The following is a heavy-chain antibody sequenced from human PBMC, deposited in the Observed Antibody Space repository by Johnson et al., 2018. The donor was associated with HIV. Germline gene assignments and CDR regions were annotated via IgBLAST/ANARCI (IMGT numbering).Heavy chain of an antibody. CDR1: GFTFTNAW. CDR3: ARSKDCSVGTCPDAFDI. J-gene: IGHJ3*02. V-gene: IGHV3-11*04. D-gene: IGHD2-15*01. Sequence: QVQLVESGGGLVQPGRSLRLSCAASGFTFTNAWMSWVRQAPGKGLEWVSYISSSGSTIYYADSVKGRFTISRDNAKNSLYLQMNSLRAEDTAVYYCARSKDCSVGTCPDAFDIWGQGTLVMVSS. CDR2: ISSSGSTI.